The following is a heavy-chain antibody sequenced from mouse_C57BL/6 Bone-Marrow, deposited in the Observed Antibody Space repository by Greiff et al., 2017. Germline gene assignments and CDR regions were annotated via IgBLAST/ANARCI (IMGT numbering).Heavy chain of an antibody. CDR2: IHPSDSDT. V-gene: IGHV1-74*01. D-gene: IGHD2-4*01. J-gene: IGHJ3*01. CDR3: GAYDSFAY. Sequence: QVQLQQPGAELVTPGASVKVSCKASGYTFTSYWMHWVKQRPGQGLEWIGRIHPSDSDTNYNQKFKGKATFTVDKSSSTAYMQLSSLTSEDSAVDYCGAYDSFAYWGQGTLVTVSA. CDR1: GYTFTSYW.